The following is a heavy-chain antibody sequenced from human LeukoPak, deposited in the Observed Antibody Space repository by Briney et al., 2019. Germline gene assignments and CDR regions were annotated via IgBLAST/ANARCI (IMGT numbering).Heavy chain of an antibody. CDR2: ISGSGGST. D-gene: IGHD4-17*01. Sequence: QPGGSLRLSCAASGFTFTSYAMSWVRQAPGKGLEWVSAISGSGGSTYSADSVKGRFTISRDNSRNTLYLQVNSLRAEDTAVYYCAKYRDYGDYDNAFDIWGQGTMVTVSS. V-gene: IGHV3-23*01. CDR3: AKYRDYGDYDNAFDI. J-gene: IGHJ3*02. CDR1: GFTFTSYA.